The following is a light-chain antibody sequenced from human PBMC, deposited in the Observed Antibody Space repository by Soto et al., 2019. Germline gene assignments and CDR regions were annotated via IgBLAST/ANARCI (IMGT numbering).Light chain of an antibody. CDR3: QQRSNSPPWIT. Sequence: EIVLTHSPATLSLSPGARATLFCRACQSVSIYLAWYQQKPGQAPRLLIHDASKRATGIPAKFSGSGSGTDFTLTISSLEPEDSAFDYCQQRSNSPPWITFGQGTRLEIK. CDR1: QSVSIY. V-gene: IGKV3-11*01. CDR2: DAS. J-gene: IGKJ5*01.